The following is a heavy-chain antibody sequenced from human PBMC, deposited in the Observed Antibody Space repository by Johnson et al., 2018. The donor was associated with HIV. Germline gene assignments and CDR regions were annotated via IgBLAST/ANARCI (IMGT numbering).Heavy chain of an antibody. V-gene: IGHV3-NL1*01. J-gene: IGHJ3*02. CDR2: IYSGGST. D-gene: IGHD3-22*01. CDR1: GFTFSSYA. Sequence: QVQLVESGGGVVQPGRSLRLSCAASGFTFSSYAMHWVRQAPGKGLEWVSIIYSGGSTYYADSVKGRFTISRDNSKNTLYLRMNSLRAEDTAVYYCARGYYDSSGYPVGAFDIWGQGTMVTVSS. CDR3: ARGYYDSSGYPVGAFDI.